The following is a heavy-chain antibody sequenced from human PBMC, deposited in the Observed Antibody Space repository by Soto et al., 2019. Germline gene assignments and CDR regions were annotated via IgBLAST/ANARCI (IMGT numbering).Heavy chain of an antibody. CDR1: GGSISSGDYY. V-gene: IGHV4-31*03. CDR3: ASDENWGYVWIDP. D-gene: IGHD7-27*01. J-gene: IGHJ5*02. Sequence: ASETLSLTCTVSGGSISSGDYYWTWIRHLPGKGLEWIGYIYHSGSAYYNPSLKSRLTMSVDTSKNQFSLKLTSVTAAATAVYYCASDENWGYVWIDPWGPGTLVTVSS. CDR2: IYHSGSA.